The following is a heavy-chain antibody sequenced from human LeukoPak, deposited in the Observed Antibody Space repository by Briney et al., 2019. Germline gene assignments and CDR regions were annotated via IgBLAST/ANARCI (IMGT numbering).Heavy chain of an antibody. CDR3: ATTWLGPHGPGSSYTYDY. Sequence: GASVKVSCKVSGYTLTELSMHWVRRAPGKGLEWMGGFDPEDGETIYAQKFQGRVTMTEDTSTDTAYMELSSLRSEDTAVYYCATTWLGPHGPGSSYTYDYWGQGTLVTVSS. V-gene: IGHV1-24*01. D-gene: IGHD3-10*01. J-gene: IGHJ4*02. CDR2: FDPEDGET. CDR1: GYTLTELS.